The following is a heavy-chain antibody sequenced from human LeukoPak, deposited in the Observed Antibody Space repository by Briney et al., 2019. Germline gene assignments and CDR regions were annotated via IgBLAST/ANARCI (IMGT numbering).Heavy chain of an antibody. CDR1: GYTFTSYG. V-gene: IGHV1-18*01. CDR2: ISAYNGNT. D-gene: IGHD3-22*01. Sequence: ASVEVSCKASGYTFTSYGISWVRQVPGQGLEWMGWISAYNGNTNYAQKLQGRVTMTTDTSTSTAYMELRSLRSDDTAVYYCARGGDYYDSSGYFDYWGQGTLVTVSS. CDR3: ARGGDYYDSSGYFDY. J-gene: IGHJ4*02.